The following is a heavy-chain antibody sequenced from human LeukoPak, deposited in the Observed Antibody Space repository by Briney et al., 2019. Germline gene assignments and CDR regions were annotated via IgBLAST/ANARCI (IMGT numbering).Heavy chain of an antibody. D-gene: IGHD6-19*01. J-gene: IGHJ4*02. CDR2: IYYSGST. CDR1: GGSISSYY. Sequence: SETLSLTCTVSGGSISSYYWSWIRQPPGKGLEWIGYIYYSGSTNHNPSLKSRVTISVDTSKNQFSLKLSSVTAADTAVYYCARDDWAAVAGTCDYWGQGTLVTVSS. V-gene: IGHV4-59*01. CDR3: ARDDWAAVAGTCDY.